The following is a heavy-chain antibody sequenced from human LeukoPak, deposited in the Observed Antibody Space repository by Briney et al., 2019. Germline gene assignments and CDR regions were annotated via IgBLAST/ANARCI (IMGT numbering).Heavy chain of an antibody. V-gene: IGHV3-53*01. CDR3: AKRGGTGTKYFDS. D-gene: IGHD1-1*01. CDR1: GLTVSSNH. J-gene: IGHJ4*02. CDR2: IYTGGIT. Sequence: GGSLRLSCAPSGLTVSSNHMAWVRQAPGTGLEWVSVIYTGGITYYADSVQGRFTIYRDNSKNTGYLQMNSLRVEDTALYYCAKRGGTGTKYFDSWGQGTLVTVSS.